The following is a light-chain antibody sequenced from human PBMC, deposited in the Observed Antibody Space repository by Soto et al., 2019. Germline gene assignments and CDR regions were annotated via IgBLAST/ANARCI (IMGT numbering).Light chain of an antibody. CDR1: SSNIGAGYD. V-gene: IGLV1-40*01. Sequence: QSVLTQPPSVSGAPGQSVTISCTGSSSNIGAGYDVHWYQQLPGTAPKLLIYSNNNRPSGVPDRFSGSKSGTSASLAITGLQAEDEADYYCQSFDSSLSGWAFGGGTKLTVL. CDR2: SNN. J-gene: IGLJ2*01. CDR3: QSFDSSLSGWA.